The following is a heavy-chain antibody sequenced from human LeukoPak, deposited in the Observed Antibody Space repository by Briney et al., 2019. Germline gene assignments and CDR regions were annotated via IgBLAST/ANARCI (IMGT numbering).Heavy chain of an antibody. V-gene: IGHV3-7*01. CDR1: GFTFSSYW. D-gene: IGHD2-15*01. CDR2: IKQDGSEK. CDR3: AREGYCSGGSCYFDY. J-gene: IGHJ4*02. Sequence: GGSLRLSCAASGFTFSSYWMSWVRQAPGKGLEWVANIKQDGSEKYYVDSVKGRFTISRDNAKNSLYLQMNSLRAEGTAIYYCAREGYCSGGSCYFDYWGQGTLVTVSS.